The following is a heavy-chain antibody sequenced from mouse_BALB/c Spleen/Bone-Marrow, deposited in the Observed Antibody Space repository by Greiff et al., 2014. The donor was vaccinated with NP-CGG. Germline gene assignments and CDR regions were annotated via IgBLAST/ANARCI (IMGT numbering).Heavy chain of an antibody. CDR1: GFTFSDFY. CDR2: SRDKANDYTT. V-gene: IGHV7-1*02. Sequence: EVMLVESGGDLVQPGGSLRLSCATSGFTFSDFYMEWVRRPPGKRLEWIGASRDKANDYTTEYSASVKGRFIVSRDTSQSILYLQMNALRAEDTAIYYCARGTVNYFDYWGQGTTLTVSS. D-gene: IGHD1-1*01. J-gene: IGHJ2*01. CDR3: ARGTVNYFDY.